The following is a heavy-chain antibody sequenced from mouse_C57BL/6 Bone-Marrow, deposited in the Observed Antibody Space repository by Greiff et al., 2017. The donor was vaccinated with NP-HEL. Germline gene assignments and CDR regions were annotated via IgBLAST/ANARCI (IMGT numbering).Heavy chain of an antibody. CDR2: INPSTGGT. CDR1: GYSFTGYY. Sequence: VQLKESGPELVKPGASVKISCKASGYSFTGYYMNWVKQSPEMSLEWIGEINPSTGGTTYNQKFKAKATLTVDKSSSTAYMQLKSLTSEDSAVYYCAREEDYWGQGTSVTVSS. V-gene: IGHV1-42*01. CDR3: AREEDY. J-gene: IGHJ4*01.